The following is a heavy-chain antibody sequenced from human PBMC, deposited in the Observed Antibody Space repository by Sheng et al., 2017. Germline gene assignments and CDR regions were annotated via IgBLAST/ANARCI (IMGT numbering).Heavy chain of an antibody. CDR1: GYSISTAYY. J-gene: IGHJ4*02. Sequence: QVRLQESGPGLVKPSETLSLTCAVSGYSISTAYYWGWIRQPPRKGLEWIGSIHPHSGLFYYNPSLESRVTISQDTSNNQFSLRLTSVTAADTATYYCAREGYSGYDFGGDFDYVGPGKPGHRLL. D-gene: IGHD5-12*01. CDR2: IHPHSGLF. V-gene: IGHV4-38-2*02. CDR3: AREGYSGYDFGGDFDY.